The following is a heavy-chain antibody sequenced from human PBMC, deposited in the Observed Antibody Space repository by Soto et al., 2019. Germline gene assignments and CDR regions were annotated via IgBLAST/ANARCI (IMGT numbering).Heavy chain of an antibody. Sequence: PSETLSLTCTVSGASISGFYWSWIRKSAGKGLEWIGRIYATGTTDYNPSLKSRVMMSVDTTKKQFSLKLRSVTAADTAVYYCVRDGTKTLRDWFDPWGQGISVTVSS. D-gene: IGHD1-1*01. CDR2: IYATGTT. J-gene: IGHJ5*02. CDR3: VRDGTKTLRDWFDP. CDR1: GASISGFY. V-gene: IGHV4-4*07.